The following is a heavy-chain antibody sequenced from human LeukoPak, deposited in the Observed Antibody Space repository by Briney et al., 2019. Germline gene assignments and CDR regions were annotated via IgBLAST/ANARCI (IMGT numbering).Heavy chain of an antibody. V-gene: IGHV3-48*01. J-gene: IGHJ4*02. CDR2: ISSGSSTI. Sequence: PGGSLRLSCAASGFTFSSYSMNWVRQAPGKGLEWASYISSGSSTIYYADSVKGRFTISRDNAKISLYLQMNSLRAEDTAVYYWGRGIYNFDYWGQGTLVTVSS. CDR1: GFTFSSYS. D-gene: IGHD5-24*01. CDR3: GRGIYNFDY.